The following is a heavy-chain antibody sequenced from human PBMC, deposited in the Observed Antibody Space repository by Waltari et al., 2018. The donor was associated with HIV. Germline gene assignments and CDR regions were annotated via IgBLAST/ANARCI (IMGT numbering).Heavy chain of an antibody. D-gene: IGHD1-1*01. CDR2: ISYDGSNK. J-gene: IGHJ4*02. CDR3: AKGWTPRYFDY. Sequence: QVQLVESGGGVVQPGMSLRLSCPASGFHFSSYVMHWVRQAPGKGREWVAVISYDGSNKYYADSVKGRFTISRDNSKNTLYLQMNSLRAEDTAVYYCAKGWTPRYFDYWGQGTLVTVSS. V-gene: IGHV3-30*18. CDR1: GFHFSSYV.